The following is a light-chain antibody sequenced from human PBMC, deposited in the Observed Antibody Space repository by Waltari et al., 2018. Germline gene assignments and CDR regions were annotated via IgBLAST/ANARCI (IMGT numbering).Light chain of an antibody. CDR2: AAS. CDR1: QSISSY. J-gene: IGKJ1*01. V-gene: IGKV1-39*01. Sequence: DIQMHQSPSSLSASVGERVNLTCRASQSISSYLNWYQQKPGKAPKLLIYAASSLQSGVPSRFSGSGSGTDFTLTISSLQPEDFATYYCQQSYSTPWTFGQGTKVEIK. CDR3: QQSYSTPWT.